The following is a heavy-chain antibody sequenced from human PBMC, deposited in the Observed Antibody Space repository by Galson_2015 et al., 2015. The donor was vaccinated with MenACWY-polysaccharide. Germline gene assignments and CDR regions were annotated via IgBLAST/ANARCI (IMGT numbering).Heavy chain of an antibody. J-gene: IGHJ5*02. CDR2: MSSNGGA. V-gene: IGHV4-61*01. CDR3: AREPAYSGSFSWVDP. Sequence: LYLTCTVSGASVSSTPDYWSWLRQPPGKGLEWIGFMSSNGGANRNTSLKSRVTISIDTSKNQFSQRLNSVTAADTPMYYCAREPAYSGSFSWVDPWGRGTLVTVSS. D-gene: IGHD1-26*01. CDR1: GASVSSTPDY.